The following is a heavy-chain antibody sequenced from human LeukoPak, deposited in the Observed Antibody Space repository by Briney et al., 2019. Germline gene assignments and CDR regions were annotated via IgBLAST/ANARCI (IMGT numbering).Heavy chain of an antibody. J-gene: IGHJ5*02. CDR3: ARDKVAVDGPRFDP. D-gene: IGHD6-19*01. CDR1: GGSISSHY. V-gene: IGHV4-59*11. CDR2: ISYSGST. Sequence: SETLSLTCIVSGGSISSHYWTWIRQPPGKGLEWIGYISYSGSTNYNPSLKSRVTMSVDTSKNHFSLKLTSVTAADTAVYYCARDKVAVDGPRFDPWGQGTLVTVSS.